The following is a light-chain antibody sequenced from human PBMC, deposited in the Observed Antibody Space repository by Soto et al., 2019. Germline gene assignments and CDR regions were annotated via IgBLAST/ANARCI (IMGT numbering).Light chain of an antibody. CDR1: QSISSW. CDR2: DAS. J-gene: IGKJ1*01. CDR3: QQSYSTLWT. V-gene: IGKV1-5*01. Sequence: DIQMTQSPSTLSASVGDRVTITCRASQSISSWLAWYQQKPGKAPKVLIYDASSLESGVPSRFSGSGSGTDFTLTISSLQPEDFATYYCQQSYSTLWTFGQGTKVDIK.